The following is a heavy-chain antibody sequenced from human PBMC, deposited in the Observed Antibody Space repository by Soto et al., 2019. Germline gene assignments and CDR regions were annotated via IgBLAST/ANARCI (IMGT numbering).Heavy chain of an antibody. Sequence: PGGSLRLSCAASGFTFSSYAMHWVRQAPGKGLEWVAVISYDGSNKYYADSVKGRFTISRDNSKNTLYLQMNSLRAEDTAVYYCARARKGIAAAEWEPLGMDVWGQGTTVTVS. CDR1: GFTFSSYA. CDR2: ISYDGSNK. CDR3: ARARKGIAAAEWEPLGMDV. J-gene: IGHJ6*02. D-gene: IGHD6-13*01. V-gene: IGHV3-30-3*01.